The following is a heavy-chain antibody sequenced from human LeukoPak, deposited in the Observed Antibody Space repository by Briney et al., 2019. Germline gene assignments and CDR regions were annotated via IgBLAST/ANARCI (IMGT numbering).Heavy chain of an antibody. CDR1: GFIFSDNY. CDR3: ARVRYKYGSYYSDY. V-gene: IGHV3-11*01. Sequence: GGSLRLSCAASGFIFSDNYMSWIRQAPGKGLEWVSNISSGGTITNYADSVKGRFTISRDNAKNSLYLQMNSLRAEDTAVYFCARVRYKYGSYYSDYWGQGTLVTVSS. D-gene: IGHD3-10*01. CDR2: ISSGGTIT. J-gene: IGHJ4*02.